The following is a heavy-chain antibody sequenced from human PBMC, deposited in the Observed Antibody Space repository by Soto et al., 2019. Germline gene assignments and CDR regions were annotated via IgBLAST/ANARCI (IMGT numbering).Heavy chain of an antibody. V-gene: IGHV2-5*02. J-gene: IGHJ4*02. CDR3: AHCTLHAYGDYDPGTSHVFDS. CDR2: IYGDNDK. D-gene: IGHD4-17*01. CDR1: GFSLSNSGVG. Sequence: QITLKESGPSPVKPTQTLTVTCTFSGFSLSNSGVGVAWIRQPPGKALEWLALIYGDNDKRYSPSLKSRLTITKDTSKNLVVLTMTNMDPVDTATYYCAHCTLHAYGDYDPGTSHVFDSWGQGTLVTVSS.